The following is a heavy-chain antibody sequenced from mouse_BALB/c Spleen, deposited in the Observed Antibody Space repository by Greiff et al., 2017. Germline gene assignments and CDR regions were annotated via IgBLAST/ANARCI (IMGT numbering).Heavy chain of an antibody. D-gene: IGHD2-2*01. V-gene: IGHV5-6-3*01. CDR1: GFTFSSYG. CDR2: INSNGGST. J-gene: IGHJ4*01. Sequence: EVQLVESGGGLVQPGGSLKLSCAASGFTFSSYGMSWVRQTPDKRLELVATINSNGGSTYYPDSVKGRFTISRDNAKNTLYLQMSSLKSEDTAMYYCARDGRWSRGGYAMDYWGQGTSVTVSS. CDR3: ARDGRWSRGGYAMDY.